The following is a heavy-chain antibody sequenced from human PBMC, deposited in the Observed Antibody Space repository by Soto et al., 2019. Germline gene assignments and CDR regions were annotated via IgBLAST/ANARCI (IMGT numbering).Heavy chain of an antibody. J-gene: IGHJ4*02. CDR1: GDSISSYY. V-gene: IGHV4-59*01. CDR2: LYYGRSA. D-gene: IGHD3-22*01. Sequence: QVQLQESGPGLVKPSETLSLTCAVSGDSISSYYCMWIRQPPGKGLESIGYLYYGRSANYNPSLKSRFTLSMXTSTNQCSLTLSSMTAADTAVYYCAPRSMAVVPEYWGQGTLVTVSS. CDR3: APRSMAVVPEY.